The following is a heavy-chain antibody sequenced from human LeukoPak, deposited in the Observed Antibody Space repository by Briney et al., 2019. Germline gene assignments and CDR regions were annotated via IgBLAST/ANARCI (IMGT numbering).Heavy chain of an antibody. Sequence: SETLSLTCTVSGGSISSYYWSWIRQPAGKGLEWIGRIYTSGSTNYNPSLKSRVTMSVDTSKNQFSLKLSSVTAADTAVYYCARVVVAATHHDAFDIWGQGTMVTVSS. D-gene: IGHD2-15*01. J-gene: IGHJ3*02. CDR3: ARVVVAATHHDAFDI. V-gene: IGHV4-4*07. CDR1: GGSISSYY. CDR2: IYTSGST.